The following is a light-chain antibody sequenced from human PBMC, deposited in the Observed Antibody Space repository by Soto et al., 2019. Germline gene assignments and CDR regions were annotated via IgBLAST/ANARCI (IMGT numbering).Light chain of an antibody. CDR2: DTF. CDR1: RNITKY. Sequence: DIQMTQSPSSLSAAVGDRVTVTCRASRNITKYLNWYQQRPGKAPNLLIYDTFTLQNGVPSRFSGSGSGTDFTLTISSLQPEDFATYFCQQSYSFWSFGLGTKVDIK. CDR3: QQSYSFWS. J-gene: IGKJ1*01. V-gene: IGKV1-39*01.